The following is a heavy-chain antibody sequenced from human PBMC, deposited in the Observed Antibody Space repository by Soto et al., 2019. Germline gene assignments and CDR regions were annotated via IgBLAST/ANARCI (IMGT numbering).Heavy chain of an antibody. D-gene: IGHD2-2*01. CDR3: ARGGPGDIVVVPAAHGVYFDY. J-gene: IGHJ4*02. Sequence: QVQLQQWGAGLLKPSETLSLTCAVYGGSFSGYYWSWIRQPPGKGLEWIGEINHSGSTNYNPSLKSRVTISVDTSKNQFSLKLSSVTAADTAVYYCARGGPGDIVVVPAAHGVYFDYWGQGTLVTVSS. CDR2: INHSGST. CDR1: GGSFSGYY. V-gene: IGHV4-34*01.